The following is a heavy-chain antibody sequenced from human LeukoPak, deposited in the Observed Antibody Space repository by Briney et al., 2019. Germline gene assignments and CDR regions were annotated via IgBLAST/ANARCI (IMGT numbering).Heavy chain of an antibody. J-gene: IGHJ4*02. D-gene: IGHD6-13*01. CDR1: GGAFSGYY. CDR3: ARVLTDYRIAAAGGFDY. Sequence: AVPLSLTCAVCGGAFSGYYWSWIRQPPGKGLEWSGEINHSGSTNYNPSLKSRVTISVDTSKNQFSLQLSSVTAADTAVYYCARVLTDYRIAAAGGFDYGGQGTLVTVS. CDR2: INHSGST. V-gene: IGHV4-34*01.